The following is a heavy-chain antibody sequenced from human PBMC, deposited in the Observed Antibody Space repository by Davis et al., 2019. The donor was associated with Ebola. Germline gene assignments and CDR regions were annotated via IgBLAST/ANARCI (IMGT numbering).Heavy chain of an antibody. CDR2: IYYSGST. Sequence: MPSETLSLTCDVSGGAISSGGYSWNWIRQSPGKGLEWIGDIYYSGSTYLNPSLESRVTISVDTSKNQFSLKLSSVTAADTAVYYCARERGYAFDIWGQGTMVTVSS. D-gene: IGHD3-10*01. V-gene: IGHV4-30-2*06. CDR3: ARERGYAFDI. J-gene: IGHJ3*02. CDR1: GGAISSGGYS.